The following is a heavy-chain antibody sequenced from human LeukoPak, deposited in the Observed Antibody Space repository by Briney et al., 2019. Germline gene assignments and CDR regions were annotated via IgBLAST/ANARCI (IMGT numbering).Heavy chain of an antibody. CDR2: IYTGGTT. CDR1: GFTVSSNY. CDR3: AAATRAVGFYMDV. D-gene: IGHD6-13*01. J-gene: IGHJ6*03. Sequence: GGSLRLSCAASGFTVSSNYMRWVRQAPGKGLEWVSVIYTGGTTYYADSVKGRFTISRDNSQNTLYLQMSSLRAEDTAVYYCAAATRAVGFYMDVWGKGTTVTVSS. V-gene: IGHV3-53*01.